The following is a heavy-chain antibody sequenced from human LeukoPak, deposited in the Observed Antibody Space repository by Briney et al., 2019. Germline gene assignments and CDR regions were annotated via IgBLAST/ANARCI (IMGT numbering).Heavy chain of an antibody. Sequence: SETLSLTCTVSGGSISSSSYYWGWIRQPPGKGLEWIGSIYYSGSTYYNPSLKSRVTISVDTSKNQFTLKLSSVTAADTAVYYCAREGGPYRPLDYSGQGTLVTVAS. CDR2: IYYSGST. CDR3: AREGGPYRPLDY. CDR1: GGSISSSSYY. V-gene: IGHV4-39*02. J-gene: IGHJ4*02.